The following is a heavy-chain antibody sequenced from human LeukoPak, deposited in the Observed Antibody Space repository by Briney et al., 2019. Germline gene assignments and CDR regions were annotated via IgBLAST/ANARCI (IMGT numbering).Heavy chain of an antibody. CDR3: ARTFRESYYDFWSGYSTLDY. J-gene: IGHJ4*02. Sequence: SETLSLTCAVYGGSFSGYYWSWIRQPPGKWLEWVGEINHSGSTNYNPSLKSRVTISVDTSKNQFSLKLSSVTAADTAVYYCARTFRESYYDFWSGYSTLDYWGQGTLVTVSS. V-gene: IGHV4-34*01. CDR2: INHSGST. CDR1: GGSFSGYY. D-gene: IGHD3-3*01.